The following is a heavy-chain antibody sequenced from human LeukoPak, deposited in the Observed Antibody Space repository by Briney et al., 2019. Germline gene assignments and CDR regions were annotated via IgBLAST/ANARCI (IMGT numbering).Heavy chain of an antibody. CDR1: GFTFSSYS. V-gene: IGHV3-21*01. D-gene: IGHD5-24*01. CDR3: ARLSYKSRYYYYYYMDV. CDR2: ISSSSSYI. Sequence: PGGSLRLSCAASGFTFSSYSMNWVRQAPGKGLEWVSSISSSSSYIYYADSVKGRFTISRDNAKKSLYLQMNSLRAEDTAVYYCARLSYKSRYYYYYYMDVWGKGTTVTVSS. J-gene: IGHJ6*03.